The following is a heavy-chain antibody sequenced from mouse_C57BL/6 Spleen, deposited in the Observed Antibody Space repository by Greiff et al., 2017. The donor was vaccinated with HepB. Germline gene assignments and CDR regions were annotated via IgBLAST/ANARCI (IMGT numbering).Heavy chain of an antibody. Sequence: QVQLQQSGAELVKPGASVKLSCKASGYTFTSYWMHWVKQRPGQGLEWIGMIHPNSGSTNYNEKFKSKATLTVDKSSSTAYMQLSSLTSEDSAVYYCARVYYDYGGVYAMDYWGQGTSVTVSS. V-gene: IGHV1-64*01. D-gene: IGHD2-4*01. CDR3: ARVYYDYGGVYAMDY. CDR2: IHPNSGST. CDR1: GYTFTSYW. J-gene: IGHJ4*01.